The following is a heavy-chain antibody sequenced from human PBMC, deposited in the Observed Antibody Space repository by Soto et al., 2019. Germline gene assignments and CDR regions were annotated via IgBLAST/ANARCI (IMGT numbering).Heavy chain of an antibody. CDR2: IYGDDDK. CDR3: AHRLSGYNLNGGYFDY. CDR1: GFSLTSRPMG. D-gene: IGHD1-1*01. V-gene: IGHV2-5*02. Sequence: QITLKESAPTRVKPTQTLTLTCTFSGFSLTSRPMGVGWIRQPPGKALEWLAFIYGDDDKLYSPSLRSRLTITKDTSGNRVVLTMTNMDPVDTATYSCAHRLSGYNLNGGYFDYWGQGALVHVSS. J-gene: IGHJ4*02.